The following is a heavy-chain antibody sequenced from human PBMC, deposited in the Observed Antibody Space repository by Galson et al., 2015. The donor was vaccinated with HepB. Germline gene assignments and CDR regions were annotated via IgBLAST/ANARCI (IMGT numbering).Heavy chain of an antibody. CDR2: ISDSGGST. CDR3: AKGGGDWYFDS. J-gene: IGHJ4*02. CDR1: GFTFSNYA. D-gene: IGHD2-21*02. Sequence: SLRLSCAASGFTFSNYAMYWVRQAPGKGLEWVSGISDSGGSTYYADSVKGRFTISRDNSKNTLYLQMNSLRAEDTAVYYCAKGGGDWYFDSWGQGTLVTVSS. V-gene: IGHV3-23*01.